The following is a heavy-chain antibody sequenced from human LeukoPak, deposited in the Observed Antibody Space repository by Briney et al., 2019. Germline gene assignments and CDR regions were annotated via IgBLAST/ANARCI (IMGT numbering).Heavy chain of an antibody. Sequence: LPGGSLRLSCAASGFTFSSYGMHWVRQAPGKGLEWVAVIWYDGSNKYYADSVKGRFTISRENSKNTLYLQMNSLRAEDTAVYYCARGGMVRGVISSLDYWGQGTLVTVSS. D-gene: IGHD3-10*01. CDR3: ARGGMVRGVISSLDY. J-gene: IGHJ4*02. CDR1: GFTFSSYG. CDR2: IWYDGSNK. V-gene: IGHV3-33*01.